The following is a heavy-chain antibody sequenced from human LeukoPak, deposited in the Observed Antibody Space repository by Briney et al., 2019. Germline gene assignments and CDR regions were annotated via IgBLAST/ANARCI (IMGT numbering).Heavy chain of an antibody. Sequence: ASVKVSCKASGYTFTGYYMHWVRQAPGQGLEWMGWISPNSGGTNYAQKFQGRVTMTRDTSISTAYMELSRLRSDDTAVYYCARGGRLELLIYHYYYMDVWGKGTTVTVSS. CDR2: ISPNSGGT. CDR3: ARGGRLELLIYHYYYMDV. CDR1: GYTFTGYY. V-gene: IGHV1-2*02. J-gene: IGHJ6*03. D-gene: IGHD1-26*01.